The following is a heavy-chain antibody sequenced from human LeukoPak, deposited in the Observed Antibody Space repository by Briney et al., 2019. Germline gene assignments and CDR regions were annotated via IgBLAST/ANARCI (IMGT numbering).Heavy chain of an antibody. CDR2: ITYDGSNK. CDR3: ARDNVHSV. D-gene: IGHD5/OR15-5a*01. Sequence: QPGRSLRLSCAASGFTFSSYAMHWVRQAPGKGLVWVAVITYDGSNKYYADSVKGRFTISRDNSKNTLYLQMNSLRAEYTAVYYCARDNVHSVWGQGTLVTVSS. J-gene: IGHJ4*02. V-gene: IGHV3-30*01. CDR1: GFTFSSYA.